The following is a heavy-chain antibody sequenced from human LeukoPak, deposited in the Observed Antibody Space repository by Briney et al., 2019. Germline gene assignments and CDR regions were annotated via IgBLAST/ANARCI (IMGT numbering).Heavy chain of an antibody. Sequence: GGSLRLSCAASGFTFSSYAMSWVRQAPGKGLEYVSVISGSGGSTHYRDSVKGRFTISRDNSKNTLYLQMDSLRVEDTAVYYCAKDGTTTITFDYWGQGTLVTVSS. CDR1: GFTFSSYA. CDR3: AKDGTTTITFDY. V-gene: IGHV3-23*01. J-gene: IGHJ4*02. D-gene: IGHD1-1*01. CDR2: ISGSGGST.